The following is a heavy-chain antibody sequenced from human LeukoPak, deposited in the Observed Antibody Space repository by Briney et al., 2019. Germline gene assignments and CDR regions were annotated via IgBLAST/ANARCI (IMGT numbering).Heavy chain of an antibody. CDR3: AKPEYSSSSSFDY. J-gene: IGHJ4*02. CDR2: ISSSGSTI. D-gene: IGHD6-6*01. V-gene: IGHV3-48*03. Sequence: GGSLRLSCAASGFTFSSYEMNWVRQAPGKGLEWVSYISSSGSTIYYADSVKGRFTISRDNAKNSLYLQMNSLRAEDTAVYYCAKPEYSSSSSFDYWGQGTLVTVSS. CDR1: GFTFSSYE.